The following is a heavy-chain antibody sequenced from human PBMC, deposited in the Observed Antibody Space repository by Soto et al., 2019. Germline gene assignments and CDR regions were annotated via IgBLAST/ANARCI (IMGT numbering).Heavy chain of an antibody. Sequence: SETLSLTCTVSGGSISSYYWSWIRQPPGKGLEWIGYIYYSGSTNYNPSLKSRVTISVDTSKNQFSLKLSSVTAADTAVYYCARGGWFGAFPIFCFDYWGQGTLVTVSS. D-gene: IGHD3-10*01. J-gene: IGHJ4*02. CDR2: IYYSGST. V-gene: IGHV4-59*01. CDR1: GGSISSYY. CDR3: ARGGWFGAFPIFCFDY.